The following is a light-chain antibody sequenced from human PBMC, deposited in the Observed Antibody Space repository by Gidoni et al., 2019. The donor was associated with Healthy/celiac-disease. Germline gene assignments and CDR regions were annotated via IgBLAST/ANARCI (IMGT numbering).Light chain of an antibody. CDR2: QDS. CDR3: QAWDSSTALYV. V-gene: IGLV3-1*01. J-gene: IGLJ1*01. CDR1: KLGDKY. Sequence: SYELTQPPSVSVSPGQTASITGSGDKLGDKYACWYQQQPCQSPVLVIYQDSKRPSGLPARFSGSTSGSTATLTICGTQAIDDADYYCQAWDSSTALYVFGTGPKVTVL.